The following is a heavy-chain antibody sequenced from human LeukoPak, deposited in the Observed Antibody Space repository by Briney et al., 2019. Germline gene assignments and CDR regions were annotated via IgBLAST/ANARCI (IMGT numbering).Heavy chain of an antibody. CDR2: INPNSGGT. V-gene: IGHV1-2*02. D-gene: IGHD5-24*01. CDR3: ARDPTCRDGYNCKGSI. J-gene: IGHJ4*02. Sequence: GAPVKVSCKASGYTFTGYYMHWVRQAPGQGLEWMGWINPNSGGTNYAQKFQGRVTMTRDTSISTAYMELSRLRSEDTAVYYCARDPTCRDGYNCKGSIWGQGTLVTVSS. CDR1: GYTFTGYY.